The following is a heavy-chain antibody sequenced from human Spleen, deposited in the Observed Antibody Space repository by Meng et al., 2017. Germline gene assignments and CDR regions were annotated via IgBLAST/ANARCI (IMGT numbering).Heavy chain of an antibody. Sequence: VQLRESGPGLVKPSGTLSLTCAVSGGSISSSNWWGWIRQPPGKGLEWIGEINHSGSTNYNPSLESRATISVDTSQNNLSLKLSSVTAADSAVYYCARGPTTMAHDFDYWGQGTLVTASS. CDR1: GGSISSSNW. V-gene: IGHV4-4*02. D-gene: IGHD4-11*01. CDR2: INHSGST. J-gene: IGHJ4*02. CDR3: ARGPTTMAHDFDY.